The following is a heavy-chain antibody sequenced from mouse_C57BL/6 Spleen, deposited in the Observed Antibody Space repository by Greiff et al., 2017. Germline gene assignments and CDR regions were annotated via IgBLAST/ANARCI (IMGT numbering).Heavy chain of an antibody. CDR2: INPDSSTI. V-gene: IGHV4-1*01. CDR1: GIDFSRYW. J-gene: IGHJ4*01. CDR3: ARPRGSSYNYYAMDY. D-gene: IGHD1-1*01. Sequence: AASGIDFSRYWMSWVRRAPGKGLEWIGEINPDSSTINYAPSLKDKFIISRDNAKNTLYLQMSKVRSEDTALYYCARPRGSSYNYYAMDYWGQGTSVTVSS.